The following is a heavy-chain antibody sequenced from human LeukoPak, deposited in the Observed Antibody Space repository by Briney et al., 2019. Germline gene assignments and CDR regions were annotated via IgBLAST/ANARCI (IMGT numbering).Heavy chain of an antibody. CDR1: GYTFTGYF. CDR2: INTNTGNP. CDR3: AREGWFDP. Sequence: ASVKVSCKASGYTFTGYFIHWVRQAPGQGLEWMGWINTNTGNPTYAQGFTGRFVFSLDTSVSTAYLQISSLKAEDSAVYYCAREGWFDPWGQGTLVTVSS. J-gene: IGHJ5*02. V-gene: IGHV7-4-1*02.